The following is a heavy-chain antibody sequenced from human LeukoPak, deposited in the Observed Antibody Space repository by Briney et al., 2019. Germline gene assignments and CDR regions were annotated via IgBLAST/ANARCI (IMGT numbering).Heavy chain of an antibody. V-gene: IGHV1-2*02. Sequence: GSVKVSCKASGYTFTGYYIHWVRQAPGQGLEWMGWINPNTDGTNFAQKFQGRVTMTRDTSITTAYMELSRLTSDDTAVYYCARDGLRGIPLDCWGQGTLVTVSS. CDR1: GYTFTGYY. J-gene: IGHJ4*02. CDR2: INPNTDGT. D-gene: IGHD3-16*01. CDR3: ARDGLRGIPLDC.